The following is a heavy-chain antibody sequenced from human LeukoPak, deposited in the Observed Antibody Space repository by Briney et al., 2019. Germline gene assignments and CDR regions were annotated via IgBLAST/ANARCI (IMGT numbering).Heavy chain of an antibody. CDR2: IYTSGST. V-gene: IGHV4-61*02. J-gene: IGHJ5*02. CDR1: GGSISSGSYY. CDR3: ARDSNWFDP. Sequence: SETLSLICTVSGGSISSGSYYWSWIRQPAGKGLEWIGRIYTSGSTNYNPSLKSRVTISVDTSKNQFSLKLSSVTAADTAVYYCARDSNWFDPWGQGTLVTVSS.